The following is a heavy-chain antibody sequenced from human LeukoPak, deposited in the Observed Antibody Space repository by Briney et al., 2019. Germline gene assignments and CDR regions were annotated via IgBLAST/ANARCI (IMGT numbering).Heavy chain of an antibody. J-gene: IGHJ5*02. Sequence: ASVKVSCKASGYTFTSYGISWVRQAPGQGLEWMGWISAYNGNTNYAQKLQGRVTMTTDTSTSTAYMELRSLRSDDTAVYYCARDSLNNYYDSSGYYPNWFDPWGQGTLVTVSS. V-gene: IGHV1-18*01. CDR2: ISAYNGNT. D-gene: IGHD3-22*01. CDR1: GYTFTSYG. CDR3: ARDSLNNYYDSSGYYPNWFDP.